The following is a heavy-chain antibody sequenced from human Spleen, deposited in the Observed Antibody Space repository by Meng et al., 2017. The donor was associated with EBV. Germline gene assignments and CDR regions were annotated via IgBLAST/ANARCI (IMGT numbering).Heavy chain of an antibody. J-gene: IGHJ4*02. Sequence: QVQLVQSGAEVKKPGASVKVSCKASGGTFSSYVLTWVRQAPGQGLEWMGGIIPFFGTSNYAQKFQGRVTITADKSTSTAYMELRSLRSEDTAVYYCARDSDCRGGVCYPGYWGQGTLVTVSS. D-gene: IGHD2-15*01. CDR3: ARDSDCRGGVCYPGY. CDR1: GGTFSSYV. CDR2: IIPFFGTS. V-gene: IGHV1-69*06.